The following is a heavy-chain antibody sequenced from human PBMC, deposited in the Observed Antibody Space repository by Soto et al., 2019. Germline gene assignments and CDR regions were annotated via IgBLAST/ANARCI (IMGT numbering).Heavy chain of an antibody. V-gene: IGHV3-23*01. Sequence: EVQLLESGGGLVQPGGSLRLSCVGSGFTFINYAMNWVRQTPGKGLEWVSGISGGGDRTFDADSVKGRLTISRDNSKNTVNLQMNSLRADDTAVYYCARKVLGSTSRPDWWYFDPWGRGTLVTVSS. CDR2: ISGGGDRT. D-gene: IGHD2-2*01. CDR1: GFTFINYA. J-gene: IGHJ2*01. CDR3: ARKVLGSTSRPDWWYFDP.